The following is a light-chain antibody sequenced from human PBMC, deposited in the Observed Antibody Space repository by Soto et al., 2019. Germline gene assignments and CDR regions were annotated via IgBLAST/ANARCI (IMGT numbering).Light chain of an antibody. V-gene: IGKV1-5*01. CDR1: QSISSW. CDR3: QQYNSYSSIT. CDR2: DAS. Sequence: DIQMTQSPSTLSASVGDRVTITCRASQSISSWLAWYQQKPGKAPKLLIYDASSLESVVPSRFSGSGSGTEFTLTISSLQPDDFATYYCQQYNSYSSITLGQGTRLEIK. J-gene: IGKJ5*01.